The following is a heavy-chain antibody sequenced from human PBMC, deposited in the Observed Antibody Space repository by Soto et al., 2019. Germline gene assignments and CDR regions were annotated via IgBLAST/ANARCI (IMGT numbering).Heavy chain of an antibody. D-gene: IGHD4-17*01. J-gene: IGHJ4*02. V-gene: IGHV4-59*01. CDR1: GGSISSYY. CDR2: IYYSGST. Sequence: QVQLQESGPGLVKPSETLSLTCTVSGGSISSYYWSWIRQPPGKGLEWNGYIYYSGSTNYNPSLKSRVTISVDTSKNQFSLKLSSVTAADTAVYYCARRYGAFFDYWGQGTLVTVSS. CDR3: ARRYGAFFDY.